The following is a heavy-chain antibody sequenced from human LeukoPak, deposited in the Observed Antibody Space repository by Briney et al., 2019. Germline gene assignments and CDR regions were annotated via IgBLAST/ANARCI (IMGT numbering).Heavy chain of an antibody. CDR1: GYTFTGYY. CDR2: INPKTGVT. Sequence: ASVKVSCKASGYTFTGYYMHWVRQAPGHGLEWMGWINPKTGVTKYAQNSQGRVTMTRDTSISTAYMEVSRLRSDDTAVFYCARDLAMYSPDLDYWGQGTLVTVSS. CDR3: ARDLAMYSPDLDY. D-gene: IGHD1-26*01. V-gene: IGHV1-2*02. J-gene: IGHJ4*02.